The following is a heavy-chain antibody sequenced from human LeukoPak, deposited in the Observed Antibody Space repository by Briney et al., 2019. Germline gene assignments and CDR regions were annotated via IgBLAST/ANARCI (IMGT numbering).Heavy chain of an antibody. CDR2: INPSGGST. Sequence: ASVKVSCKASGYTFTSYYMHWVRQAPGQGLEWMGIINPSGGSTSYAQKFQGRVTMTRDMSTSTDYMELSSLGSEDTAVYYCARDNSVEDTAWWFDPWGQGTLVTVSS. CDR1: GYTFTSYY. D-gene: IGHD4-23*01. CDR3: ARDNSVEDTAWWFDP. V-gene: IGHV1-46*01. J-gene: IGHJ5*02.